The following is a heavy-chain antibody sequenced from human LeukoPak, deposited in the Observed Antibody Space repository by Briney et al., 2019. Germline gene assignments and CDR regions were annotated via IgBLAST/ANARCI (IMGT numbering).Heavy chain of an antibody. D-gene: IGHD6-19*01. CDR1: GYTFTNSW. V-gene: IGHV5-51*01. CDR2: IYPGDSDT. Sequence: GESLKISCQGSGYTFTNSWIAWVRQMPGKGLEWMGIIYPGDSDTRYSPSFQGQVTISADKSITTAYLQWISLKASDTAIYYCAKIAVAGFDLWGQGTLVTVSS. J-gene: IGHJ4*02. CDR3: AKIAVAGFDL.